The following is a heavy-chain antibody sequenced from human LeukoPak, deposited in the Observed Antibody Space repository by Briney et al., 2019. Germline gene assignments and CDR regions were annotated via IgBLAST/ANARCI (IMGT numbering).Heavy chain of an antibody. CDR2: NIPVFGPA. V-gene: IGHV1-69*15. CDR3: ARRRIVATRSPIDY. Sequence: ASVKVSCKASGGTFSSYVVDWVRQAPGQGLEWMGRNIPVFGPANYAQKFQGRVTITADETTSTAYMELTSLRSEDTAVYYCARRRIVATRSPIDYWGQGTLVIVSS. CDR1: GGTFSSYV. D-gene: IGHD5-12*01. J-gene: IGHJ4*02.